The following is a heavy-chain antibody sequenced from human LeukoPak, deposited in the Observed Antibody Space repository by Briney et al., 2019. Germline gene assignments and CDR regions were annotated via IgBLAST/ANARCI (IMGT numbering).Heavy chain of an antibody. D-gene: IGHD1-26*01. CDR2: ISRSSSYI. J-gene: IGHJ3*02. CDR3: ARDSRGSYWVNDAFDI. CDR1: GFTFSSYS. Sequence: PGGSLRLSCAASGFTFSSYSMNWVRQAPGKGLEWVSSISRSSSYIYYADSVKGRFTISRDNAKNSLYLQMNSLRAEDTAVYYCARDSRGSYWVNDAFDIWGQGTMLTVSS. V-gene: IGHV3-21*01.